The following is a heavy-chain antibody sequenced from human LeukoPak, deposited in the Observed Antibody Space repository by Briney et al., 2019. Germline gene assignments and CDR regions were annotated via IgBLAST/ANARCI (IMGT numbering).Heavy chain of an antibody. Sequence: ETLSLTCTVSGGSISSSTYYWGWVRQAPGKGLEWVSGISGSGGNTYYADCVKGRFTISRDNSKNTLYLQMNSLRAEDTAVYYCAKEGIVVVTGEPVDWGQGTLVTVSS. V-gene: IGHV3-23*01. J-gene: IGHJ4*02. CDR3: AKEGIVVVTGEPVD. D-gene: IGHD2-21*02. CDR2: ISGSGGNT. CDR1: GGSISSSTYY.